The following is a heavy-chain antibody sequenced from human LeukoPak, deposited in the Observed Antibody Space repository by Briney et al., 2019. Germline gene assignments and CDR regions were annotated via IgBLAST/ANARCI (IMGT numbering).Heavy chain of an antibody. CDR3: AIQGCIGVSCHTVDF. D-gene: IGHD2-2*02. Sequence: GESLKISCKGSGYSFTSNWIGWVRQMSGKGLEWVGIINPGDSETRYSPSFQGQVSISVDKSISTAFLQWSSLKASDSAMYYCAIQGCIGVSCHTVDFWGQGTLVTVSS. V-gene: IGHV5-51*01. CDR1: GYSFTSNW. CDR2: INPGDSET. J-gene: IGHJ4*02.